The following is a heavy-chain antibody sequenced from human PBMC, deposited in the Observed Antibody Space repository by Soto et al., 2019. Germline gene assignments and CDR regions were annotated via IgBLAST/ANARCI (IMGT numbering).Heavy chain of an antibody. CDR3: ARHGVYYDSSGTDYYYYGMDV. D-gene: IGHD3-22*01. J-gene: IGHJ6*02. V-gene: IGHV5-51*01. CDR1: GYSFTSYW. Sequence: PGESLKISCKGSGYSFTSYWIGWVRQMPGKGLEWMGIIYPGDSDTRYSPSFQGQVTISADKSISTAYLQWSSLKASDTAMYYCARHGVYYDSSGTDYYYYGMDVWGQGTTVTVSS. CDR2: IYPGDSDT.